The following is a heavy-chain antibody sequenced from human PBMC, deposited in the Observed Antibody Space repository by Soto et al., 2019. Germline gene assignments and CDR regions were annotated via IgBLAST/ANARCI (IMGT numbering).Heavy chain of an antibody. D-gene: IGHD5-12*01. CDR2: INRSGST. J-gene: IGHJ5*02. Sequence: SETLSLTCDVYGGSFSSYYWNWIRQPPGKGLEWLGGINRSGSTNYNPSLEGRATISLDTSKTQFSLKLTSMTAADTAVYYCARGEGRLVGTWFDPWGQGTLVTVSS. V-gene: IGHV4-34*01. CDR1: GGSFSSYY. CDR3: ARGEGRLVGTWFDP.